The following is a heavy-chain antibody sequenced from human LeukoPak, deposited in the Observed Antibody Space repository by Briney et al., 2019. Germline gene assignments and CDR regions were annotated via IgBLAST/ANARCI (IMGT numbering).Heavy chain of an antibody. Sequence: GRSLRLSCAASGFTFSSYAMHWVRQAPGKGLEWVAVISYDGSNKYYADSVKGRFTISRDNSKNTLYLQMNSLRAEDTAVYYCAKDRGVRGAGYFDYWGQGTLVTVSS. V-gene: IGHV3-30*04. CDR1: GFTFSSYA. CDR3: AKDRGVRGAGYFDY. J-gene: IGHJ4*02. CDR2: ISYDGSNK. D-gene: IGHD3-10*01.